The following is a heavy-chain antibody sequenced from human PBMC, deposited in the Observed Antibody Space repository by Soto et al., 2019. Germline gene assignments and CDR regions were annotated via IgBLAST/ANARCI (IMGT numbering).Heavy chain of an antibody. V-gene: IGHV1-69*04. CDR2: IIPILDIA. Sequence: SVKVSCKASGCTFSSYTISWVRQAPGQGLEWMGRIIPILDIANYAQKFQGRVTISADKSTSTAYMELSSLRSEDTAVYYCARDLRAAAEVFDPWGQGTLVTVSS. CDR1: GCTFSSYT. J-gene: IGHJ5*02. CDR3: ARDLRAAAEVFDP. D-gene: IGHD6-13*01.